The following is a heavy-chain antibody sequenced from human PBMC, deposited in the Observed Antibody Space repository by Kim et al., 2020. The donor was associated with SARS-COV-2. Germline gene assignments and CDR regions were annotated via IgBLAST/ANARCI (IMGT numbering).Heavy chain of an antibody. V-gene: IGHV3-23*01. Sequence: ADSVKGRFTISRDKSNNTLYLQMNSLRAEDTAVYYCANERRSYYGEYFQHWGQGTLVTVSS. J-gene: IGHJ1*01. D-gene: IGHD1-26*01. CDR3: ANERRSYYGEYFQH.